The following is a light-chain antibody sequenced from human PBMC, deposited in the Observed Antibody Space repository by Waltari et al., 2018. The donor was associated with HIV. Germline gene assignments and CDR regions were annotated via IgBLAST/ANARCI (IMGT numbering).Light chain of an antibody. V-gene: IGLV1-47*01. CDR3: AAWDDTLSGRV. J-gene: IGLJ3*02. Sequence: GTPGQRVTISCSGSSSNIGSNYIYWYQQLPGTAPKLLNYGNNQRPSGVPDRFSGSKSGTSASLAISGLRSEDEADYYCAAWDDTLSGRVFGGGTKLTVL. CDR1: SSNIGSNY. CDR2: GNN.